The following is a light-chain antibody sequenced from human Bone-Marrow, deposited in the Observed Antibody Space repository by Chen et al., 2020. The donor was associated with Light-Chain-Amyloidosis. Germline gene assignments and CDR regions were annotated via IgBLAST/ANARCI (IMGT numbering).Light chain of an antibody. CDR1: DLPKKY. J-gene: IGLJ2*01. V-gene: IGLV3-25*03. CDR3: QSADSSGTYEVI. Sequence: SYELTQPPSVSVSPGQTARITCSGDDLPKKYDYWSQQKQGQAPVLVIHRDTERPSGISERFSGSSSGTTATLTISGVRAEDEADYHCQSADSSGTYEVIFGGGTKLTVL. CDR2: RDT.